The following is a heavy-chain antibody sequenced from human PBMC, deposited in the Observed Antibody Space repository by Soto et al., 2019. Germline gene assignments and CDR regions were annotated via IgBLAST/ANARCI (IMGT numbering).Heavy chain of an antibody. CDR2: IKSKTDGGTT. CDR3: TTDPLTNDFWSGYYTSYYFDY. V-gene: IGHV3-15*01. Sequence: GESLKISCAASGFTFSNAWMSWVRQAPGKGLEWVGRIKSKTDGGTTDYAAPVKGRFTISRDDSKNTLYLQMNSLKTEDTAVYYCTTDPLTNDFWSGYYTSYYFDYWGQGTLVTVSS. J-gene: IGHJ4*02. CDR1: GFTFSNAW. D-gene: IGHD3-3*01.